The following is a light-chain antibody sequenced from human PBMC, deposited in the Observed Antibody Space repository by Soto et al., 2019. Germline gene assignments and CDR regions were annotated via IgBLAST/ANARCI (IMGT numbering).Light chain of an antibody. CDR3: CSYASSSSIYV. J-gene: IGLJ1*01. V-gene: IGLV2-23*02. Sequence: QSALTQPACVSGSTGQSITISCTGSSSDVGSYNLVSWYQQHPGKAPQLMIYEVNKRPSGVSNRFSGSKSGNMASLTISGLQAEDEADYYCCSYASSSSIYVFGTGT. CDR1: SSDVGSYNL. CDR2: EVN.